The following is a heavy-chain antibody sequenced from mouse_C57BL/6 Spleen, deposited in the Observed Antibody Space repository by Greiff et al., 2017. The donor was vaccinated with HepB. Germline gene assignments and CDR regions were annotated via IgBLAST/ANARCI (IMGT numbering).Heavy chain of an antibody. Sequence: QVQLQQPGAELVRPGSSVKLSCKASGYTFTSYWMHWVKQRPIQGLEWIGNIDPSDSETHYNQKFKDKATLTVDKSSSTAYMQLSSLTSEDSAVYYCARTGDYVLYFDVWGTGTTVTVSS. CDR1: GYTFTSYW. D-gene: IGHD2-4*01. V-gene: IGHV1-52*01. CDR3: ARTGDYVLYFDV. J-gene: IGHJ1*03. CDR2: IDPSDSET.